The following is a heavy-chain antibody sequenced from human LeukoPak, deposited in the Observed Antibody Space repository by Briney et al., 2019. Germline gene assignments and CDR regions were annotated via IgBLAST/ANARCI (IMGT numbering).Heavy chain of an antibody. J-gene: IGHJ6*03. CDR3: ARARVSQIPGNYYYYMDV. Sequence: SETLSLTCTVSGGSISSYYWSWIRQPPGKGLEWIGYIYYSGSTNYNPSLKSRVTISVDTSKNQFSLKLTSMTAADTAVYYCARARVSQIPGNYYYYMDVWGKGTTVTVPS. CDR1: GGSISSYY. D-gene: IGHD2-8*01. V-gene: IGHV4-59*01. CDR2: IYYSGST.